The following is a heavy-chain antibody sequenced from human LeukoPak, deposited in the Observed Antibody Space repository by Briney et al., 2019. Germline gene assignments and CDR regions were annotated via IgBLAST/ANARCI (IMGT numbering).Heavy chain of an antibody. CDR3: ARDRRSYGSGSFRVDP. CDR2: INHSGST. D-gene: IGHD3-10*01. CDR1: GGSFSGCY. J-gene: IGHJ5*02. V-gene: IGHV4-34*01. Sequence: SETLSLTCAVYGGSFSGCYWSWIRQPPGKGLEWIGEINHSGSTNYNPSLKSRVTISVDTSKNQFSLKLSSVTAADTAVYYCARDRRSYGSGSFRVDPWGQGTLVTVSS.